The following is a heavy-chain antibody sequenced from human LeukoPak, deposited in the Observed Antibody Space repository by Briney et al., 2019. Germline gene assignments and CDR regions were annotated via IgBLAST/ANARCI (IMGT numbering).Heavy chain of an antibody. CDR3: NYGDGGYFDY. V-gene: IGHV4-34*01. D-gene: IGHD4-17*01. CDR2: INHSGST. Sequence: SETLSLTCAVYGGSFSGYYWSWIRQPPGKGLEWIGEINHSGSTNYNPSLKSRVTIPVDTSKNQFSLKLSSVAAADTAVYYCNYGDGGYFDYWGQGTLVTVSS. CDR1: GGSFSGYY. J-gene: IGHJ4*02.